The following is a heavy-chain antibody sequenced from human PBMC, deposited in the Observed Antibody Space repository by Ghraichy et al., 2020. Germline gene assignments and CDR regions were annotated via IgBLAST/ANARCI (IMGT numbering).Heavy chain of an antibody. CDR1: GASISSGSYY. CDR2: INTSGST. V-gene: IGHV4-61*02. CDR3: AREKPYCGGVCNYFDI. D-gene: IGHD2-21*02. Sequence: SETLYLTCTVSGASISSGSYYWSWIRQPAGRGLEWIGRINTSGSTFYNPSLKSRVTISVDTSKDQFSLKLGSVTAADTALYYCAREKPYCGGVCNYFDIWGQGTLVSVSS. J-gene: IGHJ4*02.